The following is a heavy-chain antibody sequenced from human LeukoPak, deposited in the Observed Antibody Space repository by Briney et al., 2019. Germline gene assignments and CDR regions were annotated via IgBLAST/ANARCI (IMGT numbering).Heavy chain of an antibody. Sequence: GGSLRLSCAASGFTFSSYWMHWVRQAPGKGLVWVSRINSDGSSTSYADSVKGRFTISRDNAKITLYLQMNSLRAEDTAVYYCARRVGYSYGYGDYFDYWGQGTLVTVSS. CDR1: GFTFSSYW. J-gene: IGHJ4*02. CDR2: INSDGSST. CDR3: ARRVGYSYGYGDYFDY. D-gene: IGHD5-18*01. V-gene: IGHV3-74*01.